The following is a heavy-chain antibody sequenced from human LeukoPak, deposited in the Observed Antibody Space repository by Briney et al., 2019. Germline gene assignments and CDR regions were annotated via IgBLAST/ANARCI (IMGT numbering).Heavy chain of an antibody. Sequence: GASVRLSCKASGYTFTSYGISWVRQAPGQGLESIGWISDYNGHSNYAQNLQGRVTMTTDTSTSTAYMELRSLRSDDTAFYYCARAKIVVVPAAMVFGFDYWGQGTLVTVSS. D-gene: IGHD2-2*01. V-gene: IGHV1-18*01. J-gene: IGHJ4*02. CDR3: ARAKIVVVPAAMVFGFDY. CDR1: GYTFTSYG. CDR2: ISDYNGHS.